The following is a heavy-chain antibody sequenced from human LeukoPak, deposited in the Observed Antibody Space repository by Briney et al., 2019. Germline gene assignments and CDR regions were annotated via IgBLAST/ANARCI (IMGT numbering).Heavy chain of an antibody. J-gene: IGHJ4*02. CDR3: AKDRTAGYDGLVDY. CDR2: ISYDGSNK. V-gene: IGHV3-30*18. CDR1: GFTFSNYG. Sequence: GSLRLSCAASGFTFSNYGMHWVRPAPGKGLEWVAVISYDGSNKYYTDSVKGRFTISRDNSKNTLYLQMNSLRAEDTAVYYCAKDRTAGYDGLVDYWGQGTLVTVSS. D-gene: IGHD5-12*01.